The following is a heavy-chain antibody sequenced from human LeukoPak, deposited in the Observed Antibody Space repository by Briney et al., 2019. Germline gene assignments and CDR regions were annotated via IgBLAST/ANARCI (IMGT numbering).Heavy chain of an antibody. Sequence: SETLSLTCTVSGGSISSYYWSWIRQPPGKGLEWIGYIYYSGSTNYNPSLKSRVTISVDTSKNQFSLKLSSVTAADTAVYYCARDTPRWGAFDIWGQGTMVTVSS. D-gene: IGHD3-16*01. CDR3: ARDTPRWGAFDI. J-gene: IGHJ3*02. CDR1: GGSISSYY. V-gene: IGHV4-59*01. CDR2: IYYSGST.